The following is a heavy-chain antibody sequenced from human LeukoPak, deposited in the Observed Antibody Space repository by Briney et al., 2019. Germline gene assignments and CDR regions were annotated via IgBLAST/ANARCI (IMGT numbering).Heavy chain of an antibody. V-gene: IGHV4-61*02. D-gene: IGHD1-26*01. Sequence: SETLSLTCTVSGGSISSGSYYWSWIRQPAGKGLEWIGRIYTSGSTNYNPSLKSRVTISVDTSKNQFSLKLSSVTAADTAVYYCARDLELLDAFDIWGQGTMVTVSS. CDR2: IYTSGST. CDR3: ARDLELLDAFDI. CDR1: GGSISSGSYY. J-gene: IGHJ3*02.